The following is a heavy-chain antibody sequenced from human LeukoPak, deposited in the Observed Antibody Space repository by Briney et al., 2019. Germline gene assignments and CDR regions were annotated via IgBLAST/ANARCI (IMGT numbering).Heavy chain of an antibody. CDR1: GFTFSSNA. V-gene: IGHV3-23*01. CDR3: AKRSSGYSFDY. Sequence: PGGSLRLSRAASGFTFSSNAMSWVRQAPGGGLEWLSAISGNGGSTYYADSVMGRFTISRDNSKNTLYLQMNSLRAEDTAVYYCAKRSSGYSFDYWGQGTLVTVSS. J-gene: IGHJ4*02. D-gene: IGHD3-22*01. CDR2: ISGNGGST.